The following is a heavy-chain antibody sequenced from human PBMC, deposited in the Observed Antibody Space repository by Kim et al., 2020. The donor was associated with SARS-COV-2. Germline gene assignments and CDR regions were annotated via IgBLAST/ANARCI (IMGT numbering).Heavy chain of an antibody. D-gene: IGHD3-10*01. CDR3: ARQVLLWFGELLYRWFDP. V-gene: IGHV4-39*01. CDR1: GGSISSSSYY. J-gene: IGHJ5*02. Sequence: SETLSLTCTVSGGSISSSSYYWGWIRQPPGKGLEWIGSIYYSGSTYYNPSLKSRVTISVDTSKNQFSLKLSSVTAADTAVYYCARQVLLWFGELLYRWFDPWGQGTLVTVSS. CDR2: IYYSGST.